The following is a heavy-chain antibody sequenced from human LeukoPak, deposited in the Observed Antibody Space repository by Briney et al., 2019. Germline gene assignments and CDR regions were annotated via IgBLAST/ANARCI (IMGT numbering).Heavy chain of an antibody. Sequence: GGSLRLSCAASGFTFSSYAMHWVRQAPGKGLEWVAVISYDGSNKYYADSVKGRFTISRDNSKNTLYLQMNSLRAEDTAAYYCARSGLMIRGVIDCWGQGTLVTVSS. J-gene: IGHJ4*02. CDR3: ARSGLMIRGVIDC. V-gene: IGHV3-30*04. D-gene: IGHD3-10*01. CDR2: ISYDGSNK. CDR1: GFTFSSYA.